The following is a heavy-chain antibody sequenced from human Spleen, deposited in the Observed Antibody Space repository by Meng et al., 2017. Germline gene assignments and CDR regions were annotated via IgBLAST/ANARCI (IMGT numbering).Heavy chain of an antibody. V-gene: IGHV3-30*15. CDR2: LSSDGSNK. CDR3: ARDEDISAAGYLLGDF. CDR1: GFSFTCYV. Sequence: VSSVGCAARPGMSLMLSCAAFGFSFTCYVVHWVRQAPGKGLEWVAVLSSDGSNKYYADSVKGRFTISRDNSKNALYLQMSSLRADDTAVYYCARDEDISAAGYLLGDFWGQGTLVTVSS. D-gene: IGHD6-13*01. J-gene: IGHJ4*02.